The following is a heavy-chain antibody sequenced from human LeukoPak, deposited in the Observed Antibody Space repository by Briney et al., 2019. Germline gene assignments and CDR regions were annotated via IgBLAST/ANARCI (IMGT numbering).Heavy chain of an antibody. V-gene: IGHV4-39*07. CDR1: GGSISSSSYY. CDR2: IYYSGST. D-gene: IGHD3-9*01. J-gene: IGHJ4*02. Sequence: SETLSLTCTVSGGSISSSSYYWGWIRQPPGKGLEWIGSIYYSGSTYYNPSLKSRVTISVDTSKNQFSLKLSSVTAADTAVYYCATHTIFWRGAFDYWGQGTLVTVSS. CDR3: ATHTIFWRGAFDY.